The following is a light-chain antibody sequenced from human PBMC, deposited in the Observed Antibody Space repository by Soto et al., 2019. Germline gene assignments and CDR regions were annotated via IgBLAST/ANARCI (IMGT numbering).Light chain of an antibody. Sequence: IVMTQSPATLSVSPGERATLSCRASQSVSSNLAWYQQKPGQAPRLLIYGASMRATGIPARFSGSGSGTEFTLTISSLQSEDFAVYYCQQYNNWWTFVQGTKVEIK. J-gene: IGKJ1*01. V-gene: IGKV3-15*01. CDR1: QSVSSN. CDR2: GAS. CDR3: QQYNNWWT.